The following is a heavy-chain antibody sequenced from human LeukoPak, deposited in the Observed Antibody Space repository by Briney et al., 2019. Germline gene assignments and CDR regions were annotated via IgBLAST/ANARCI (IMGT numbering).Heavy chain of an antibody. CDR1: GFTFSSYA. CDR3: ASSFAGSFTSLIIHLSWFDP. J-gene: IGHJ5*02. V-gene: IGHV3-23*01. D-gene: IGHD3-10*01. CDR2: ISGSGGSA. Sequence: GGSLRLSCAASGFTFSSYAMSWVRQAPGKGLEWVSAISGSGGSAYYADSVKGQFTISRDNSKNTLYLQMNSLRAEDTAVYYCASSFAGSFTSLIIHLSWFDPWGQGALVTVSS.